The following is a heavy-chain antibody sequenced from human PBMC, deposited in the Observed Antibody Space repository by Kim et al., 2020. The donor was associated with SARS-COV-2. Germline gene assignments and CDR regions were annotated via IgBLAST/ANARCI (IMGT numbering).Heavy chain of an antibody. CDR3: ARGYYYDYWSGYYAVAFDI. V-gene: IGHV4-59*13. J-gene: IGHJ3*02. D-gene: IGHD3-3*01. CDR1: GGSISSYY. Sequence: SETLSLTCTVSGGSISSYYWSWIRQPPGKGLEWIGYIYYSGSTNYNPSLKSRVSISVDTSKNQFSLKLSSVTAADTAVYYCARGYYYDYWSGYYAVAFDIWGQGTMVTVSS. CDR2: IYYSGST.